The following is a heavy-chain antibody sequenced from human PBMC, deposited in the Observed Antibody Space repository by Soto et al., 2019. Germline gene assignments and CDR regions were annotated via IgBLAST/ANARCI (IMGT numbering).Heavy chain of an antibody. CDR1: GFTFTSSA. D-gene: IGHD3-9*01. V-gene: IGHV1-58*01. CDR2: IVVGSGNT. CDR3: AIVHCDILTGYRSDF. J-gene: IGHJ4*02. Sequence: SVKVSCKASGFTFTSSAVQWVRQARGQRLEWIGWIVVGSGNTNYAQKFQERVTITRDMSTSTAYMELSSLRSEDTAVYYCAIVHCDILTGYRSDFWGQGTLVTVSS.